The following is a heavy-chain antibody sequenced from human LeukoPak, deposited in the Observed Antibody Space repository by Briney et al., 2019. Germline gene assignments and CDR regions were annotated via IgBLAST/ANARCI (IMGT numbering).Heavy chain of an antibody. V-gene: IGHV3-21*04. CDR3: AKGPNAYCSGGSCYSDY. CDR2: ISSSSSYI. CDR1: GFTFSSYS. J-gene: IGHJ4*02. Sequence: GGSLRLSCAASGFTFSSYSMNWVRQAPGKGLEWVSSISSSSSYIYYADSVKGRFTISRDNSKNTLYLQMNSLRAEDTAVYYCAKGPNAYCSGGSCYSDYWGQGTLVTVSS. D-gene: IGHD2-15*01.